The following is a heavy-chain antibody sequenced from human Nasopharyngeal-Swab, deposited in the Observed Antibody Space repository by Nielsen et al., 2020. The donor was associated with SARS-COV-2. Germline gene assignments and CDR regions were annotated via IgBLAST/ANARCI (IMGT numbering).Heavy chain of an antibody. D-gene: IGHD5-12*01. CDR3: ASKRGYSGYEFDY. Sequence: WIRQPPGKGLEWIGYIYYSGSTNYNPSLKSRVTISVDTSKNQFSLELSSVTAADTAVYYCASKRGYSGYEFDYWGQGTLVTVSS. CDR2: IYYSGST. V-gene: IGHV4-59*01. J-gene: IGHJ4*02.